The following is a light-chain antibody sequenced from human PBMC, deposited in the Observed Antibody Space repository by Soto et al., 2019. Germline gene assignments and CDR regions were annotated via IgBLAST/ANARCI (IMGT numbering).Light chain of an antibody. V-gene: IGKV3-15*01. CDR3: QQFSSYPLT. CDR2: GAS. Sequence: VLTQSAATLSVSPGGRATHSCRASQSISDTLAWYQQKPGQAPRLLIYGASTRAPGFPARFSGSGSGTDFTLTISRLEPEDFAVYYCQQFSSYPLTFGGGTKVDIK. J-gene: IGKJ4*01. CDR1: QSISDT.